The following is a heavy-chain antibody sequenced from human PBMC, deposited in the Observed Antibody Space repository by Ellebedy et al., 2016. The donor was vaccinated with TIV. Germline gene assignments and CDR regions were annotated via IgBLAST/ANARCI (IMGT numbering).Heavy chain of an antibody. Sequence: SETLSLXXTVSGGSISSSSYYWGWIRQPPGKGLEWIGSIYYSGSTYYNPSLKSRVTISVDTSKNQFSLKLSSVTAADTAVYYCARHSAPYSSGSSGMDVWGQGTTVTVSS. J-gene: IGHJ6*02. CDR1: GGSISSSSYY. D-gene: IGHD6-19*01. CDR3: ARHSAPYSSGSSGMDV. CDR2: IYYSGST. V-gene: IGHV4-39*01.